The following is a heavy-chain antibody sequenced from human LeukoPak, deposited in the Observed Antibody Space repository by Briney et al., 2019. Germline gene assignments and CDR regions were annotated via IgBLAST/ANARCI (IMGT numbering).Heavy chain of an antibody. CDR2: IKEDGSEK. D-gene: IGHD3-22*01. V-gene: IGHV3-7*03. CDR1: GFTFSNFW. Sequence: GGSLRLSCAASGFTFSNFWMSWVRQAPGKGLEWVANIKEDGSEKYYVDSVKGRFTISRDNAKNSLYLQMNSLRAEDTAVYYCARDSFSYYYDSSGPFDYWGQGTLVTVSS. J-gene: IGHJ4*02. CDR3: ARDSFSYYYDSSGPFDY.